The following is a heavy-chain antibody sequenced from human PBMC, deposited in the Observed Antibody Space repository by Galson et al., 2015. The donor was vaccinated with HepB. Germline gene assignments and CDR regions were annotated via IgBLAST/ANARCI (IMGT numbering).Heavy chain of an antibody. Sequence: ETLSLTCAVSGGSISSSNWWSWVRQPPGEGLEWIGEIYHSGSTNYNPSLKSRVTISVDTSKNQFSLKLSSVTAADTAVYYCARGRTGKGWGYWGQGTLVTVSS. CDR3: ARGRTGKGWGY. D-gene: IGHD1-1*01. CDR1: GGSISSSNW. V-gene: IGHV4-4*02. J-gene: IGHJ4*02. CDR2: IYHSGST.